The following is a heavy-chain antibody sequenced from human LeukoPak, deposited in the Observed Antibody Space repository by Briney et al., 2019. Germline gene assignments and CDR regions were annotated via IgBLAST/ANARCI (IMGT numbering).Heavy chain of an antibody. D-gene: IGHD3-22*01. CDR1: GFTFDDYA. Sequence: GGSLRLSCAASGFTFDDYAMHWVRQAPGKGLEWVSYISSSSSTIYYADSVKGRFTISRDNSKNTLYLQMNSLRAGDTAVYYCAKIIYYDSSGYSDYWGQGTLVTVSS. V-gene: IGHV3-48*01. CDR2: ISSSSSTI. J-gene: IGHJ4*02. CDR3: AKIIYYDSSGYSDY.